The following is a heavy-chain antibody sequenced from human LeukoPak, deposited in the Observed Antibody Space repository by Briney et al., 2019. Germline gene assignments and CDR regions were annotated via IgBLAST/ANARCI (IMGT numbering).Heavy chain of an antibody. Sequence: GGSLRLSCAASGFTFSSYAMSWVRQAPGKGLEWVSAISGSGGSTYYADSVKGRLTVSRDNSKNTLYLQMNSLRAEDTAVYYCAKDIVVVVAATPDYWGQGTLVTVSS. J-gene: IGHJ4*02. D-gene: IGHD2-15*01. CDR3: AKDIVVVVAATPDY. CDR2: ISGSGGST. V-gene: IGHV3-23*01. CDR1: GFTFSSYA.